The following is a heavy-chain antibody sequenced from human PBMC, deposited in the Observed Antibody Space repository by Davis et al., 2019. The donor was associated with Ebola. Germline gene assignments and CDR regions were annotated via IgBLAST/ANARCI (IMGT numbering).Heavy chain of an antibody. CDR3: ARADTAMVREGPDAFDI. Sequence: PSETLSLTCTVSGGSISSSSYYWSWIRQPPGKGLEWIGYIYYSGSTNYNPSLKSRVTISVDTSKNQFSLKLSSVTAADTAVYYCARADTAMVREGPDAFDIWGQGTMVTVSS. J-gene: IGHJ3*02. D-gene: IGHD5-18*01. CDR1: GGSISSSSYY. V-gene: IGHV4-61*01. CDR2: IYYSGST.